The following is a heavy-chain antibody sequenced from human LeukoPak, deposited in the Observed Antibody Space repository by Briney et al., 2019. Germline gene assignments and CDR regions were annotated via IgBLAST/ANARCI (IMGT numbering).Heavy chain of an antibody. V-gene: IGHV3-49*04. D-gene: IGHD2-15*01. J-gene: IGHJ4*02. Sequence: GRSLGLSCTTSGFTFGNFAMTWVRQAPGKGLEWVGYIRAKAYGGTPEYAPSVKGRFSVSRDDSKSIAYLQMNSLRLEDTAVYYCTRGSGRYEFWGQGTLVTVS. CDR1: GFTFGNFA. CDR2: IRAKAYGGTP. CDR3: TRGSGRYEF.